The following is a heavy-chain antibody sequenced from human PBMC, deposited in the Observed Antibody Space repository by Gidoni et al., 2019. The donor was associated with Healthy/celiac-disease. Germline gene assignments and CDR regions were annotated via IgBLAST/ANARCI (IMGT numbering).Heavy chain of an antibody. CDR3: ARGLRSGYYF. CDR1: SGYY. CDR2: INHSGST. D-gene: IGHD3-22*01. V-gene: IGHV4-34*01. J-gene: IGHJ4*02. Sequence: SGYYWSWIRQPPGKGLEWIGEINHSGSTNYNPSLKRRVTISVDTSKNQFSLKLSSVTAADTAVYYCARGLRSGYYFWGQGTLVTVSS.